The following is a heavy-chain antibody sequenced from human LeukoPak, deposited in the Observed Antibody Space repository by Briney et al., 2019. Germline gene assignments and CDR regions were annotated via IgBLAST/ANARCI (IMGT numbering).Heavy chain of an antibody. CDR1: GGSISSYY. CDR3: ARGGSAMNFDY. V-gene: IGHV4-59*01. CDR2: IYYSGST. D-gene: IGHD3-10*01. J-gene: IGHJ4*02. Sequence: SETLSLTWTVSGGSISSYYWSWIRQPPGKGLEWIGYIYYSGSTNYNPSLKSRVTISVDTSKNQFSLKLSSVTAADTAVYYCARGGSAMNFDYWGQGTLVTVSS.